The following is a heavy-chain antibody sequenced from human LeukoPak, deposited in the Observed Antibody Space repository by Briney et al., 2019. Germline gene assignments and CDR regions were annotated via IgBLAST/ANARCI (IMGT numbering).Heavy chain of an antibody. D-gene: IGHD5-18*01. V-gene: IGHV4-4*07. CDR3: ARDGHTYGYTCFDN. Sequence: TSETLSLTCTVSGGSISNDYWSWIRQPAGKGLEWIGRIDASGDTNYNPSLKSRVTMSVDTSKNQFSLKMSSVTAADTAVYYCARDGHTYGYTCFDNWGQGTLVTVSS. CDR1: GGSISNDY. CDR2: IDASGDT. J-gene: IGHJ4*02.